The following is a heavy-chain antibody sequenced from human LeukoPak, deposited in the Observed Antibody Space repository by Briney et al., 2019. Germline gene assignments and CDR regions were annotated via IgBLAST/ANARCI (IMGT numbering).Heavy chain of an antibody. CDR3: ARGLGVPGVYPDLRF. Sequence: GASVKVSCKASGYTFTNYGINWVRQATGQGLEWMGWMNPNSGNTGYAQKFQGRVTMTRDTSISTAYMELRSLRSEDTAVYYCARGLGVPGVYPDLRFWGQGTLVTVSS. CDR2: MNPNSGNT. V-gene: IGHV1-8*02. J-gene: IGHJ4*02. CDR1: GYTFTNYG. D-gene: IGHD2-2*01.